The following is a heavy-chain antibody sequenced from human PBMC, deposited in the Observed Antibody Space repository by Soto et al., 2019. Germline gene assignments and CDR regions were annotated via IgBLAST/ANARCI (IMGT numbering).Heavy chain of an antibody. CDR2: IYYSGST. Sequence: SETLSLTCTVSGGSISSYYWSWIRQPPGKGLEWIGYIYYSGSTNYNPSLKSRVTISVDPSKNQFSLKLSSVTAADTAVYYCARVVGGPYWFDPWGQGTLVTVSS. CDR1: GGSISSYY. V-gene: IGHV4-59*01. D-gene: IGHD1-26*01. J-gene: IGHJ5*02. CDR3: ARVVGGPYWFDP.